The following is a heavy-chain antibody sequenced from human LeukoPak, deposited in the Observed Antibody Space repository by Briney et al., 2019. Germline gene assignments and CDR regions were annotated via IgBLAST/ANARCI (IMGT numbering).Heavy chain of an antibody. V-gene: IGHV1-69*01. CDR2: IIPIFGTA. CDR1: GGTFSSYA. J-gene: IGHJ3*02. D-gene: IGHD1-14*01. Sequence: GASVNVSCKASGGTFSSYATSWVRQAPGQGLEWMGGIIPIFGTANYAQKFQGRVMITADESTSTAYMELSSLRSEDTAVYYCARSLPDDAFDIWGQGTMVTVSS. CDR3: ARSLPDDAFDI.